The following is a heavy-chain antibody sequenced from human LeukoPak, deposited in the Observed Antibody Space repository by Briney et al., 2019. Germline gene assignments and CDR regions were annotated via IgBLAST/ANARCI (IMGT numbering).Heavy chain of an antibody. CDR1: GFTFSTYW. Sequence: GGSLRLSCEASGFTFSTYWMSWVRQAPGKGLEWVANIKQDGSEKYYVDSVKGRFTISRDNAKNSLYLQMNSLRAEDTAMYYCARDSAGNDYWGQGILVTVSS. CDR3: ARDSAGNDY. V-gene: IGHV3-7*01. CDR2: IKQDGSEK. J-gene: IGHJ4*02. D-gene: IGHD6-13*01.